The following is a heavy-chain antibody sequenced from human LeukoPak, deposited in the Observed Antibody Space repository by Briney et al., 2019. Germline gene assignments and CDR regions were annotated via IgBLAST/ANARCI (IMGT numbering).Heavy chain of an antibody. CDR1: GFTFSSY. CDR2: ISSSSSYI. CDR3: ARDLYCSGGSCPLGY. V-gene: IGHV3-21*01. J-gene: IGHJ4*02. Sequence: PGGSLRLSCAASGFTFSSYMNWVRQAPGKGLKWVSSISSSSSYIYYADSVKGRFTISRDNAKNSLYLQMSSLRAEDTAVYYCARDLYCSGGSCPLGYWGQGTLVTVSS. D-gene: IGHD2-15*01.